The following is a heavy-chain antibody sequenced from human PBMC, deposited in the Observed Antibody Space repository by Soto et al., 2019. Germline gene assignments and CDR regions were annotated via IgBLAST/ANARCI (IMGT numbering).Heavy chain of an antibody. CDR3: ARVHCGGDCRPREWFYYYGMDV. J-gene: IGHJ6*02. V-gene: IGHV1-18*01. CDR1: GYTFTAYG. D-gene: IGHD2-21*01. Sequence: ASVTLSCTTSGYTFTAYGLAWLRQAPGERPEWMGWVSTKNAKSKYAQKFQGRVTMTTDTSTPTVYMDLRSLTSEDTAVYYCARVHCGGDCRPREWFYYYGMDVWGQGTMVTVSS. CDR2: VSTKNAKS.